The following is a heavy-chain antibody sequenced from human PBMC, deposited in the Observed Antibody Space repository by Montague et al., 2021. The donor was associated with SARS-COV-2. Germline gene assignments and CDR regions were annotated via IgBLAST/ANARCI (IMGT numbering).Heavy chain of an antibody. CDR2: IYWDDDK. CDR1: GFSLSTSAVG. D-gene: IGHD3-3*01. CDR3: AHLHTGFWSAYYST. Sequence: PALGKPTQTLTLTCTFSGFSLSTSAVGVGWIRQPPGKALQWLALIYWDDDKRHSPSLKTRLTVTKDTSKNQVVLTMTNMDPVDTATYYCAHLHTGFWSAYYSTWGQGTLVTVSS. J-gene: IGHJ5*02. V-gene: IGHV2-5*02.